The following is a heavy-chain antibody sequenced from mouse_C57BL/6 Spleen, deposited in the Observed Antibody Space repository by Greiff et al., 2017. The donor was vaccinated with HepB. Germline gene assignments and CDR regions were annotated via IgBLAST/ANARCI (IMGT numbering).Heavy chain of an antibody. CDR1: GFNIKDYY. V-gene: IGHV14-2*01. CDR3: ARDSNYVGYYAMDY. Sequence: DVKLQESGAELVKPGASVKLSCTASGFNIKDYYMHWVKQRTEQGLEWIGRIDPEDGETKYAPKFQGKATITADTSSNTAYLQLSSLTSEDTAVYYCARDSNYVGYYAMDYWGQGTSVTVSS. CDR2: IDPEDGET. J-gene: IGHJ4*01. D-gene: IGHD2-5*01.